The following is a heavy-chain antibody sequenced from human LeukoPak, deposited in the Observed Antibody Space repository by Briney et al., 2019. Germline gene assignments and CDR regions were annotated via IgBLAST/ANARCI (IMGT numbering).Heavy chain of an antibody. CDR2: ISYDGSNK. V-gene: IGHV3-30-3*01. CDR1: GFTFSSYA. D-gene: IGHD2-2*01. Sequence: GGSLRLSCAASGFTFSSYAMHWVRQAPGKGLEWVAVISYDGSNKYYADSVKGRFTISRDNSKNTLYLQMNSLRAEDTAVYYCARSRGVVPAAPTDYWGQGTLVTVSS. CDR3: ARSRGVVPAAPTDY. J-gene: IGHJ4*02.